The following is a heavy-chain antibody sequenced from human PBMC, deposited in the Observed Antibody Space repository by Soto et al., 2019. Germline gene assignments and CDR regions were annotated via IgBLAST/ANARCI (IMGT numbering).Heavy chain of an antibody. V-gene: IGHV4-39*01. CDR1: NGSINSPIYY. CDR3: GARSSFVSLKLFIGKISIYNGLDL. J-gene: IGHJ5*02. D-gene: IGHD3-10*01. CDR2: IYHSGST. Sequence: PSDTLSLTCTVSNGSINSPIYYWGWIRQPPGKGLEWIGSIYHSGSTYYNPSLQGRVTISVDTSKNQFSLTLSSVTAADTAVYFCGARSSFVSLKLFIGKISIYNGLDLWGPGTLVPVPP.